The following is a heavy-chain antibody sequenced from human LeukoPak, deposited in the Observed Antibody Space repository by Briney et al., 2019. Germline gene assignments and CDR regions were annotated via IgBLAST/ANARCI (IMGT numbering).Heavy chain of an antibody. Sequence: GGSLRLSCGASGFTFSSYAKSWVRQAPGKGLEWVSAISGSGGSTYYADSVKGRFTISRDNSKNTLYLQMNSLRAEDTAVYYCAKGLIIGGGYYFDYWGQGTLVTVSS. CDR3: AKGLIIGGGYYFDY. D-gene: IGHD3-16*01. J-gene: IGHJ4*02. CDR1: GFTFSSYA. V-gene: IGHV3-23*01. CDR2: ISGSGGST.